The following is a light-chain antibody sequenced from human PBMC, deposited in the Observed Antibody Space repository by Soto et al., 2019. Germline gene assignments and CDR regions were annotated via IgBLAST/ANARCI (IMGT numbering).Light chain of an antibody. CDR2: GAS. V-gene: IGKV3-20*01. CDR3: QQYGSSPLT. Sequence: ENVLTQSPGTLSLSPGERATLSCRASQSVSSNYLAWYQQKPGQAPRLFISGASSRATGIPDRFSGSGSGTDFTLTISRLEPEDFVVYYCQQYGSSPLTFGGGTKVEIK. J-gene: IGKJ4*01. CDR1: QSVSSNY.